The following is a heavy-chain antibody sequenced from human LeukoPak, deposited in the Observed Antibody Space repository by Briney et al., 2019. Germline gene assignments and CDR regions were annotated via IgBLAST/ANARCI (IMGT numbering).Heavy chain of an antibody. CDR1: GFTFSNYW. CDR2: IKQDGSEQ. V-gene: IGHV3-7*01. CDR3: ARAMDA. J-gene: IGHJ6*03. Sequence: GGSLRLSCAASGFTFSNYWMNWVRQAPGKGPEWVANIKQDGSEQYYVDSVKGRFTISRDNAKNSLYLQMNSLSAEDTAVYHCARAMDAWGKGTTVTVSS.